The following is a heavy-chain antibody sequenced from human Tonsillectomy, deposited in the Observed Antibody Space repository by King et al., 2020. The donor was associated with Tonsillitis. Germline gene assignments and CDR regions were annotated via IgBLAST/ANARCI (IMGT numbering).Heavy chain of an antibody. D-gene: IGHD6-19*01. CDR3: ARDTGGWRSLDY. Sequence: VQLVESGAEVKKPGASVKVSCKTSGYSFTGYKINWVRQAPGQGLEWMGWVNPDTGGTNYALPFEGRVTMTSDTSTTTAYMELSSLKFDDTAVYFCARDTGGWRSLDYWGQGALVTVSS. CDR1: GYSFTGYK. CDR2: VNPDTGGT. J-gene: IGHJ4*02. V-gene: IGHV1-2*02.